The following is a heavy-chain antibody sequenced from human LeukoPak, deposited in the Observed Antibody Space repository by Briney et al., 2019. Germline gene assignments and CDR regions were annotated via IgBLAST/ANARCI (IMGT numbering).Heavy chain of an antibody. D-gene: IGHD5-18*01. Sequence: GTLRLSCAASGFTFNTYGMNRVRQAPGKGLEWVSSISSSSSYIYYADSVKGRFTISRDNAKNSLYLQMNSLRAEDTSVYYCATVYIYGSPTSYFDYWGQGTLVTVSS. J-gene: IGHJ4*02. V-gene: IGHV3-21*01. CDR1: GFTFNTYG. CDR2: ISSSSSYI. CDR3: ATVYIYGSPTSYFDY.